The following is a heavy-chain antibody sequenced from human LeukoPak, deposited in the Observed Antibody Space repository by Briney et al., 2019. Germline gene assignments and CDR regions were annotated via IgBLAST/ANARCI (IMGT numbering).Heavy chain of an antibody. J-gene: IGHJ4*02. CDR3: ARGEDQYYFDY. CDR1: GGSFSGYY. Sequence: SETLSLTCAVYGGSFSGYYWSWIRQPPGKGLEWIGEINHSGSTNYNPSLKSRVTISVDTSKNQFSLKLSSVTAADTAVYYCARGEDQYYFDYWGQGTLVTVSS. V-gene: IGHV4-34*01. CDR2: INHSGST.